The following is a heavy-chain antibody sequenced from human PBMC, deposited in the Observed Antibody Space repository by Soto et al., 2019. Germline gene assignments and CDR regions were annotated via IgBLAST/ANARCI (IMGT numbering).Heavy chain of an antibody. CDR1: GGSISSGTFS. Sequence: TSETLSLTCSVSGGSISSGTFSWGWIRQHPGRGLEWIGTFYYSGSTNYNPSLKSRVTMSVDTSKNQFSLKVSSVTAADTALYYCARLGGYCTTSCYGYYAMDVWGQGTTVTVSS. CDR3: ARLGGYCTTSCYGYYAMDV. J-gene: IGHJ6*02. CDR2: FYYSGST. D-gene: IGHD2-8*01. V-gene: IGHV4-39*01.